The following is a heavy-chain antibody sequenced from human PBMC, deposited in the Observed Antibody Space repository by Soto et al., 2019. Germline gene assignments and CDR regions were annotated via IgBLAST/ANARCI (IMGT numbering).Heavy chain of an antibody. Sequence: GASVKVSCKASGYTFTSYGISWVRQAPGQGLEWMGWISAYNGNTNYAQKLQGRVTMTTDTSTSTAYMELRSLRSDDTAVYYCARVGGLRSDYYDSSGYPARRRTSNWFDPWGQGTLVTVSS. CDR3: ARVGGLRSDYYDSSGYPARRRTSNWFDP. J-gene: IGHJ5*02. CDR1: GYTFTSYG. D-gene: IGHD3-22*01. V-gene: IGHV1-18*01. CDR2: ISAYNGNT.